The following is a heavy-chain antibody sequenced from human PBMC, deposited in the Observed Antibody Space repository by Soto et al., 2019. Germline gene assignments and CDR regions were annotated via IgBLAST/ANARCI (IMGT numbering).Heavy chain of an antibody. CDR2: INPDGSDQ. CDR1: GFTFNTYY. D-gene: IGHD2-2*01. V-gene: IGHV3-7*01. Sequence: EVQLVEAGGGLVQPGGSLRVSCAASGFTFNTYYMNWVRQAPGKGLEWVAAINPDGSDQYYLDSVKGRFTISRDNAKNSLYLQMNSLRAEDTALYYCTRVKPAASDYWGQGTPVTVSS. CDR3: TRVKPAASDY. J-gene: IGHJ4*02.